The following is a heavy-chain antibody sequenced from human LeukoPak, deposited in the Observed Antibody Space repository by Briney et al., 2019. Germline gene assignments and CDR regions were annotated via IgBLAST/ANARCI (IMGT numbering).Heavy chain of an antibody. CDR2: ISGSGGST. J-gene: IGHJ4*02. V-gene: IGHV3-23*01. CDR1: GFTFSSYA. CDR3: AKWGRDYGDEY. Sequence: GGSLRLPCAASGFTFSSYAMSWVRQAPGKGLEWVSAISGSGGSTYYADSVKGRFTISRDNSKNTLYLQMNSRRAEDTAVYYCAKWGRDYGDEYWGQGTLVTVSS. D-gene: IGHD4-17*01.